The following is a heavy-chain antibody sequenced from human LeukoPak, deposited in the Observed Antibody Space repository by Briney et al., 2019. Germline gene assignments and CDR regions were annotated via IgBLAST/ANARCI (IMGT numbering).Heavy chain of an antibody. J-gene: IGHJ4*02. D-gene: IGHD6-19*01. CDR3: MSHPWGRGWRGQPDY. V-gene: IGHV3-15*01. CDR2: IKSKTDGGTT. Sequence: GGSLRLSCAAAGFTFTNTWMSWVRQAPGNGLEWVGRIKSKTDGGTTDYAAPVKGRFTISRDDSKSTLYLQMNSLRTEDTAVYFGMSHPWGRGWRGQPDYWGQGTLVTVSS. CDR1: GFTFTNTW.